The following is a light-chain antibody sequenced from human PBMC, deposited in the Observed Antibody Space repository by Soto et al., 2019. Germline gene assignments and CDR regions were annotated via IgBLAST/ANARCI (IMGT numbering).Light chain of an antibody. CDR2: LNSDGSH. CDR1: SGHNSYA. CDR3: QTWSTDIRV. J-gene: IGLJ3*02. Sequence: QAVVTQPPSASASLGASVKLTCTLSSGHNSYAIAWHQQQPEKGPRYLMKLNSDGSHSKGDGIPDRFSGSSSGAERYLTISSLQPEDEADYYCQTWSTDIRVFGGGTKVTVL. V-gene: IGLV4-69*01.